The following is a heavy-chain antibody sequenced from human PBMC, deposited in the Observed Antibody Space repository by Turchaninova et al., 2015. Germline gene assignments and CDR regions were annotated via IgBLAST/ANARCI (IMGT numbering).Heavy chain of an antibody. Sequence: QLQLQESGPGLVTPSETLSLTCTVSGGPVSRTGYYLGWIRHPPGRGLAWIGGLCYSGSTDYNPSPKSRVTVSVATSRNPFSLILTCVPAADTALYYCARLAGSTTGRSISYYYYGMDVWGQGTTVTVSS. V-gene: IGHV4-39*01. CDR1: GGPVSRTGYY. D-gene: IGHD2-2*01. J-gene: IGHJ6*02. CDR2: LCYSGST. CDR3: ARLAGSTTGRSISYYYYGMDV.